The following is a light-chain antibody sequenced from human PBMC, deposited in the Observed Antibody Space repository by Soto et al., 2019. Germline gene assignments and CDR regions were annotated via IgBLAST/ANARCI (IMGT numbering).Light chain of an antibody. V-gene: IGKV1-5*03. CDR2: GTS. J-gene: IGKJ1*01. CDR1: QSISIW. Sequence: DIHMTQSPSTLSASVGDRVTITCRASQSISIWLAWYQQKPGRAPNLLIYGTSSLESGVPSRFSGSGSGTEFTLTISSLQPDDFETYDCQHYNDYSWTFGQGTKVEIK. CDR3: QHYNDYSWT.